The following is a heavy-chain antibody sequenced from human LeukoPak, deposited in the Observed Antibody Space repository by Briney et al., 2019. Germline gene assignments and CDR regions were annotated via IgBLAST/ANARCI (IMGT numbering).Heavy chain of an antibody. J-gene: IGHJ4*02. CDR1: GGSISSYY. CDR3: ASGRTPYYFDY. Sequence: SETLSLTCTVSGGSISSYYWSWIRQPPGKGLEWIGYIYYSGSTSYNPSLKSRGTISADTSKNQFSLKVTSVTAADTAVYYCASGRTPYYFDYWGQGTLVTVSS. CDR2: IYYSGST. V-gene: IGHV4-59*12.